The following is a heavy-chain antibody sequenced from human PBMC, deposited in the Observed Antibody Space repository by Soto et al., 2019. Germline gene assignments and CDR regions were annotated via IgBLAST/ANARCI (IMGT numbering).Heavy chain of an antibody. Sequence: QVQLVQSGAEVKKPGSSVKVSCKASGGTFSSYAISWVRQAPGQGLEWMGGIIPIFGTANYAQKFQGRVTITADKSTSTAYMELSSLRSEDTAVYYCARARGYSYGYLGPYYIDYWGQGTLVTVSS. CDR2: IIPIFGTA. CDR3: ARARGYSYGYLGPYYIDY. J-gene: IGHJ4*02. CDR1: GGTFSSYA. V-gene: IGHV1-69*06. D-gene: IGHD5-18*01.